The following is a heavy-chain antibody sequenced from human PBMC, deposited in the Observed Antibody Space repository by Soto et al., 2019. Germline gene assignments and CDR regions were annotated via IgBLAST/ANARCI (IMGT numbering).Heavy chain of an antibody. Sequence: SETLSLTCTVSGGSISSGGYYWSWIRQHPGKGLEWIGYIYYSGSTYYNPSLKSRVTISVDTSKNQFSLKLSSVTAADTAVYYCARVASRELPERYYYYGMDVWGQGTTVTVSS. J-gene: IGHJ6*02. CDR3: ARVASRELPERYYYYGMDV. V-gene: IGHV4-31*03. D-gene: IGHD1-26*01. CDR2: IYYSGST. CDR1: GGSISSGGYY.